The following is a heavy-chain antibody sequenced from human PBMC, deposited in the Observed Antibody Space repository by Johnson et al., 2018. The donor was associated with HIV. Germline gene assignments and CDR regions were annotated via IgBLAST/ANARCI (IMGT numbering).Heavy chain of an antibody. J-gene: IGHJ3*02. CDR1: GFTFSSYD. V-gene: IGHV3-13*01. CDR3: ATGVGATIWEDAFDI. Sequence: EVHLVESGGGLVQPGGSLRLSCAASGFTFSSYDMHWVRQATGKGLEWVSAIGTAGDTYYPGSVKGRFIISRENAKNSFYLQMNSLRVGDTAVYYCATGVGATIWEDAFDIWGQGTMVTVSS. CDR2: IGTAGDT. D-gene: IGHD1-26*01.